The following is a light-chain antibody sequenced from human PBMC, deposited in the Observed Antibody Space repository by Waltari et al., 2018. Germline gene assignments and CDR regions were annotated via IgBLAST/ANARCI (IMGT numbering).Light chain of an antibody. Sequence: QSALTQPASVSGSPGQSITISCTGTSSDIGNYNYVSWYQQNPGKAPKLMIYADSNRPSGVSNRFSGSKSGNTASLTISGLQAEDEAVYYCSSYTSSSTLVVFGTGTKVTVL. CDR1: SSDIGNYNY. J-gene: IGLJ1*01. CDR3: SSYTSSSTLVV. V-gene: IGLV2-14*03. CDR2: ADS.